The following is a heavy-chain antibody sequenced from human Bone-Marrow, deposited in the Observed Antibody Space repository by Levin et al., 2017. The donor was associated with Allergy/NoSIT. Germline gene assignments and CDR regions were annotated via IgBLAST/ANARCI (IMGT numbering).Heavy chain of an antibody. CDR1: GGSFSGYY. V-gene: IGHV4-34*01. CDR3: ARGRANWGSYYFDY. CDR2: INHSGST. J-gene: IGHJ4*02. Sequence: KSSETLSLTCAVYGGSFSGYYWSWIRQPPGKGLEWIGEINHSGSTNYNPSLKSRVTISVDTSKNQFSLKLSSVTAADTAVYYCARGRANWGSYYFDYWGQGTLVTVSS. D-gene: IGHD7-27*01.